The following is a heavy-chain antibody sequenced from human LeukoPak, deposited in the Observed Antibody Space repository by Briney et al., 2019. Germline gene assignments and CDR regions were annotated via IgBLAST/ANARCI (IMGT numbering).Heavy chain of an antibody. J-gene: IGHJ4*02. D-gene: IGHD3-9*01. Sequence: GSLRLSCAASGFTFSLYWMNWVRRAPGKGLEWVANIKQDGSEKNYVDSVKGRFTISRDNAKNSLYLQMNNLRVEDTAMYYCAGGTGFIIKDWGQGTLVTVPS. CDR2: IKQDGSEK. CDR3: AGGTGFIIKD. V-gene: IGHV3-7*03. CDR1: GFTFSLYW.